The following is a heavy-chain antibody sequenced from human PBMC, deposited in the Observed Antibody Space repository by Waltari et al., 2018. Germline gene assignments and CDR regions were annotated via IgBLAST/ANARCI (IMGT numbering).Heavy chain of an antibody. CDR3: AKDNWNQFDP. D-gene: IGHD1-1*01. CDR1: GYTFTSNG. J-gene: IGHJ5*02. Sequence: QAQLVQSGAEMRHPGASVRISCRAYGYTFTSNGISWVRQAPGQGPGWIGWINKQRGHANFAVKFQGRVTMTTDTYSNTVYMELMSLRSDDTATYYCAKDNWNQFDPWGQGTLVTVSS. V-gene: IGHV1-18*04. CDR2: INKQRGHA.